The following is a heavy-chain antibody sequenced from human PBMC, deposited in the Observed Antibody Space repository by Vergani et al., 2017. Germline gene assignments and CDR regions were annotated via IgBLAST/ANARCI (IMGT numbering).Heavy chain of an antibody. Sequence: QVQLQESGPGLVKPSETLSLTCTVSGGSISSSNYYWGWIRQPPGKGLEWIGNIYYSGSTYYNPSLKSRFTISVDTSKNLFSLKLSAVTAAVTAVYYCARGGEVAARPEYWGQGTLVTVSS. CDR1: GGSISSSNYY. D-gene: IGHD6-6*01. J-gene: IGHJ4*02. CDR3: ARGGEVAARPEY. CDR2: IYYSGST. V-gene: IGHV4-39*07.